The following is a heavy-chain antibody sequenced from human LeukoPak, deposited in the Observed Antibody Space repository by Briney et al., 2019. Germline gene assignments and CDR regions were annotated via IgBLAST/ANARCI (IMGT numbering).Heavy chain of an antibody. D-gene: IGHD1-26*01. CDR3: ARDSLLGATMFYYYYYMDV. Sequence: GGSLRLSCAVSGFTFDDYAMHWVRLVPGKGLEWVSGISWNGDTIGYGDSVKGRFTISRDNAKNSLYLQMNSLRAEDTAVYYCARDSLLGATMFYYYYYMDVWGKGTTVTVSS. CDR1: GFTFDDYA. CDR2: ISWNGDTI. J-gene: IGHJ6*03. V-gene: IGHV3-9*01.